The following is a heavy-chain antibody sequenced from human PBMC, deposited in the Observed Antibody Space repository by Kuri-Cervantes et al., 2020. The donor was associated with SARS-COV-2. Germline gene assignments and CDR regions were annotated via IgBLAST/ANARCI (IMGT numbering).Heavy chain of an antibody. CDR1: GGSFSGYY. V-gene: IGHV4-34*01. CDR2: INHSGST. D-gene: IGHD6-13*01. J-gene: IGHJ6*03. Sequence: GSLRLSCAVYGGSFSGYYWSWIRQPPGKGLEWIGEINHSGSTNYNPSLKSRVTISVDTSKNQFSLKPSSVTAADTAVYYCARGLGYSSSPSRASYYMDVWGKGTTVTVSS. CDR3: ARGLGYSSSPSRASYYMDV.